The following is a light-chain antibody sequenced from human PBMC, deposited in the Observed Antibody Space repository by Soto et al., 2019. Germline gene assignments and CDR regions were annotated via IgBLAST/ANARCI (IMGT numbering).Light chain of an antibody. V-gene: IGKV4-1*01. CDR1: QSILYSSNSKNC. CDR3: QQYYSNPPT. Sequence: DIVMTQSPDSLAVSLGERATINCNSSQSILYSSNSKNCLAWYQQKPGQPPKLLIFWTSTRESGVPDRFSGSGSGTHFTLTINNLQAEDVAVYHWQQYYSNPPTVGQGTKVDIK. CDR2: WTS. J-gene: IGKJ1*01.